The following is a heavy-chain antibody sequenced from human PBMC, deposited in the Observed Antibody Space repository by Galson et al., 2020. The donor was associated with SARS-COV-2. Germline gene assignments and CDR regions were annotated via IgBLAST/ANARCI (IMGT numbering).Heavy chain of an antibody. CDR2: IYYSGST. D-gene: IGHD2-2*01. Sequence: SQTLSLTCTVSGGSISSGGYYWSWIRQHPGKGLEWIGYIYYSGSTDYNPSLKSRVTISVDTSKNQFSLKLSSVTAADTAVYYCARVAANIVVVPAATEDYYYYGMDVWGQGTTVTVSS. V-gene: IGHV4-31*03. CDR1: GGSISSGGYY. CDR3: ARVAANIVVVPAATEDYYYYGMDV. J-gene: IGHJ6*02.